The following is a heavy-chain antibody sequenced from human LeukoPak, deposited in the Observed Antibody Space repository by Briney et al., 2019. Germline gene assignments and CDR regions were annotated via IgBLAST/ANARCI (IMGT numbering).Heavy chain of an antibody. CDR2: IYYSGST. V-gene: IGHV4-39*07. CDR3: ARRGIVVPEPDDAFDI. D-gene: IGHD3-22*01. Sequence: SSETLSLTCTVSGGSISSSSYYWGWIRQPPGKGLEWIGSIYYSGSTYYNPSLKSRVTISVDTSKNQFSLKLSSVTAADTAVYYCARRGIVVPEPDDAFDIWGQGTMVTVSS. J-gene: IGHJ3*02. CDR1: GGSISSSSYY.